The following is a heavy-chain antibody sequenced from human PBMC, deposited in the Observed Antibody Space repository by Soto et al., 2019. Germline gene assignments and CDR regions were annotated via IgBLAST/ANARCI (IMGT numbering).Heavy chain of an antibody. CDR3: ASLTSWSQEYYYGMEV. J-gene: IGHJ6*02. CDR2: IRSKGYGGTT. Sequence: PGGSLRLSCTGSGFTFGDFGMSWFRQAPGKGLEWLSFIRSKGYGGTTESAASVRGRFITSRDDSKSIAYLQMNSLKTEDTAVYYCASLTSWSQEYYYGMEVWGQGTTVTVSS. CDR1: GFTFGDFG. V-gene: IGHV3-49*03. D-gene: IGHD2-2*01.